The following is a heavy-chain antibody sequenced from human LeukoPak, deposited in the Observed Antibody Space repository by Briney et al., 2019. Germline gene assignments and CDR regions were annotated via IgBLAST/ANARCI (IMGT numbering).Heavy chain of an antibody. CDR3: ARYRISYCSGGSCSDNWFDP. Sequence: ASVKVSCKASGYTFTSYYMHWVRQAPGEGLEWMGIINPSGGSTNYAQKFQGRVTMTRDTSISTAYMELRSLRSDDTAVYYCARYRISYCSGGSCSDNWFDPWGQGTLVTVSS. D-gene: IGHD2-15*01. CDR1: GYTFTSYY. J-gene: IGHJ5*02. CDR2: INPSGGST. V-gene: IGHV1-46*01.